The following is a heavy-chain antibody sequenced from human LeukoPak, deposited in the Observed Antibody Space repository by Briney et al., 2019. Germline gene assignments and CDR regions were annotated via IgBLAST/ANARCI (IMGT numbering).Heavy chain of an antibody. CDR3: ARVSSQLPLYYYYYYMDV. J-gene: IGHJ6*03. V-gene: IGHV4-59*01. CDR1: GGSINGYY. Sequence: SETLSLTCTVSGGSINGYYCSWIRQPPGRGLEWIGYIYYSGNTNYSPSLKSRVTISVDASRNQFSLKLSSVTAADTAVYYCARVSSQLPLYYYYYYMDVWGKGTTVTVSS. CDR2: IYYSGNT. D-gene: IGHD2-2*01.